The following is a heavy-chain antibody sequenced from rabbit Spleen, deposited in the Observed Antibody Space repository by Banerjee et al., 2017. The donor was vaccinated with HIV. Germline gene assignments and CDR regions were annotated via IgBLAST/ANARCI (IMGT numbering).Heavy chain of an antibody. V-gene: IGHV1S45*01. CDR3: GRDLAGVIGWNFNV. J-gene: IGHJ4*01. Sequence: QEQLVESGGGLVKPGASLTLTCEAAGFPFSEKAVMCWVRQAPGKGLEWIGCIYTGGSGGIYYASWARGRLTISKTSSTTVTLQMTSLTAADTATYFCGRDLAGVIGWNFNVWGQGTLVTVS. CDR1: GFPFSEKAV. D-gene: IGHD4-1*01. CDR2: IYTGGSGGI.